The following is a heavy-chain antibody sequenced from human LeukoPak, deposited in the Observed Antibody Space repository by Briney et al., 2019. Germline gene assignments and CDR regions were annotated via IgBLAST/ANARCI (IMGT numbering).Heavy chain of an antibody. V-gene: IGHV1-69*13. D-gene: IGHD1-26*01. Sequence: SVKVSCKASGYTFTSYGISWVRQAPGQGLEWMGGIIPIFGTANYAQKFQGRVTITADESTSTAYMELSSLRSEDTAVYYCARVGATEYWFDPWGQGTLVTVSS. CDR2: IIPIFGTA. CDR1: GYTFTSYG. J-gene: IGHJ5*02. CDR3: ARVGATEYWFDP.